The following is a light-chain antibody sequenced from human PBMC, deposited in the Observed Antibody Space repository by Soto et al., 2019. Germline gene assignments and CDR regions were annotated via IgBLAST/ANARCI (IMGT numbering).Light chain of an antibody. CDR1: QSVSSY. V-gene: IGKV3-11*01. J-gene: IGKJ5*01. CDR2: CAS. Sequence: EIVLTQSPPTLFLSPGGRATLCCRASQSVSSYLAWLQQKPNRAPRLLXFCASARVTGIPARFSGSRSGADITLTISNLEPADFAVSYWQQRNNWPPEITFGQGTRLDIK. CDR3: QQRNNWPPEIT.